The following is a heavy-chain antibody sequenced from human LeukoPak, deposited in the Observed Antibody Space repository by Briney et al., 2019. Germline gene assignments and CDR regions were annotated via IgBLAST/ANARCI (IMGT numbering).Heavy chain of an antibody. CDR3: ARGPLTMTRGFDP. J-gene: IGHJ5*02. D-gene: IGHD4-17*01. CDR2: IYTSGST. Sequence: PSETLSLTCSVSDDSITMYYWSWIRQPAGKGLEWIGRIYTSGSTNYNPSLKTRVTMSVDTSKNQFSLKLSSVTAADTAVYYCARGPLTMTRGFDPWGQGTLVTVSS. CDR1: DDSITMYY. V-gene: IGHV4-4*07.